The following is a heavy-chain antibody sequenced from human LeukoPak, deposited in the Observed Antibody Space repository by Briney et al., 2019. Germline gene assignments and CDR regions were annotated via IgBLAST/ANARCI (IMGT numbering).Heavy chain of an antibody. CDR3: ARDKQLVRRPGPIDY. CDR1: GYTFSGYY. D-gene: IGHD6-6*01. V-gene: IGHV1-2*06. CDR2: INPNSGGT. J-gene: IGHJ4*02. Sequence: GASVKVSCKASGYTFSGYYMHRVRQAPGQGLEWMGRINPNSGGTNYAQKFQGRVTMTRGTSISTAYMELSRLRSDDTAVYYCARDKQLVRRPGPIDYWGQGTLVTVPS.